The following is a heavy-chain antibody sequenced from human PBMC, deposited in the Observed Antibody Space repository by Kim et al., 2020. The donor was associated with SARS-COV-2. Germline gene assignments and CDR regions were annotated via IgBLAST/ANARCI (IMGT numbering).Heavy chain of an antibody. V-gene: IGHV4-39*07. J-gene: IGHJ5*02. CDR3: ARDATVTTYGVEFRWFDP. D-gene: IGHD4-17*01. Sequence: KSRDTISVDTSKNQFSLKLSSVTAADTAVYYCARDATVTTYGVEFRWFDPWGQGTLVTVSS.